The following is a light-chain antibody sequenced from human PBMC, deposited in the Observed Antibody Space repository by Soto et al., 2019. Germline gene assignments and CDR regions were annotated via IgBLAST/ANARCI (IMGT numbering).Light chain of an antibody. Sequence: QSALTQPASVSGSPGQSITISCTGTSSDVGGYTYVSWYQQHPGKAPKLMIYEVSNRPSGVSNRFSGSKSGNTASLTISGLQAEDEADYYCRSYTSSSNVFGTGTKLTVL. J-gene: IGLJ1*01. V-gene: IGLV2-14*01. CDR1: SSDVGGYTY. CDR2: EVS. CDR3: RSYTSSSNV.